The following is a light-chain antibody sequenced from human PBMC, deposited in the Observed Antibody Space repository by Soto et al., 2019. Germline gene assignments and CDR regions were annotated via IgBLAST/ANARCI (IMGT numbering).Light chain of an antibody. V-gene: IGLV2-14*01. CDR1: SSDVGYYNY. CDR3: SSYTTSSTQV. J-gene: IGLJ3*02. CDR2: EVS. Sequence: QSALTQPASVSGSPGQSITISCTGTSSDVGYYNYVSWYQHHPGKVPKLMIYEVSNRPSGVSNRFSGSKSGNTASLTISGLQAEHGADYYCSSYTTSSTQVFGGGTKLTVL.